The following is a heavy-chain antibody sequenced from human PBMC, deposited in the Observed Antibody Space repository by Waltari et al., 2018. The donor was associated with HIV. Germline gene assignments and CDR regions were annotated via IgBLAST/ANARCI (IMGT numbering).Heavy chain of an antibody. D-gene: IGHD6-19*01. CDR3: ARGLPVAGFDY. CDR1: GDGFSSDSVT. J-gene: IGHJ4*02. Sequence: QVQLQQSGPGLLKPSQTLSLTCAISGDGFSSDSVTWNWIRQSPSRGLEWLGRTYYRSKWYNDYEVSVKGRVIINPDTSKNQFSLQLNSVTPEDTAVYYCARGLPVAGFDYWGQGALVTVSS. V-gene: IGHV6-1*01. CDR2: TYYRSKWYN.